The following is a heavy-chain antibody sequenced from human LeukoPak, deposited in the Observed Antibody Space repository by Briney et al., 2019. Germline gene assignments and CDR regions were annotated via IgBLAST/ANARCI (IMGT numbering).Heavy chain of an antibody. CDR1: GFTFSSYA. D-gene: IGHD6-19*01. CDR2: ISGSGGST. CDR3: AKDEGSSGWYGDY. Sequence: GGSLRLSCAASGFTFSSYAMSWVRQAPGRGLEWVSAISGSGGSTYYADSVKGRFTISRDNSKNTLYLQMNSLRAEDTAVYYCAKDEGSSGWYGDYWGQGTLATVSS. V-gene: IGHV3-23*01. J-gene: IGHJ4*02.